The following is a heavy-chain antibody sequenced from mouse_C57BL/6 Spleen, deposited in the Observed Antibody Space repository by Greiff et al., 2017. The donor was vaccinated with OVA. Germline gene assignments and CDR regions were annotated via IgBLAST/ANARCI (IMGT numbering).Heavy chain of an antibody. Sequence: QVQLQQSGAELVMPGASVKLSCKASGYTFTSYWMHWVKQRPGQGLEWIGEIDPSDSYTNYNQKFKGKSTLTVDKSSSTAYMQLSSLTSEDSAVYYCARSSGYDPYYFDYWGQGTTLTVSS. CDR1: GYTFTSYW. CDR2: IDPSDSYT. D-gene: IGHD2-2*01. J-gene: IGHJ2*01. CDR3: ARSSGYDPYYFDY. V-gene: IGHV1-69*01.